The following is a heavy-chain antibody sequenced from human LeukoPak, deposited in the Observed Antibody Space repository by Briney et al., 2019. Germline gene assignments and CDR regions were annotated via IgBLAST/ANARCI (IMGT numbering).Heavy chain of an antibody. CDR2: ISSSSSNI. D-gene: IGHD2-15*01. J-gene: IGHJ6*02. Sequence: PGGSLRLSCAASGFTFSSYSMNCVRQAPGKGLEWVSYISSSSSNIYYADSVKGRFTISRDNARNSLYLQMNSLRDEDTAVYYCARDGVVVVAATSGGYYGMDVRGQGTTVTVSS. CDR1: GFTFSSYS. CDR3: ARDGVVVVAATSGGYYGMDV. V-gene: IGHV3-48*02.